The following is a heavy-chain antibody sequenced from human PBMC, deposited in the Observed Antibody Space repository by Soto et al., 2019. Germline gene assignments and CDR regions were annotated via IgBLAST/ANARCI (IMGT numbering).Heavy chain of an antibody. CDR1: GGSFSGYY. D-gene: IGHD6-13*01. J-gene: IGHJ6*02. V-gene: IGHV4-34*01. CDR3: ARFQYSSSWYFSRWPTYYYYGMDV. Sequence: PSETLSLTCAVYGGSFSGYYWSWIRQPPGKGLEWIGEINHSGSTNYNPSLKSRVTISVDTSKNQFSLKLSSVTAADTAVYYCARFQYSSSWYFSRWPTYYYYGMDVWGQGTTVTVSS. CDR2: INHSGST.